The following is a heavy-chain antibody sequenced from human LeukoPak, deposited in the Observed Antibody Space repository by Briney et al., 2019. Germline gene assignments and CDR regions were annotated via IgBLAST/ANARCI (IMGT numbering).Heavy chain of an antibody. D-gene: IGHD3-16*01. CDR1: EFIISAFW. J-gene: IGHJ4*02. CDR2: INRDGSTK. CDR3: ARLWGDATIFDL. V-gene: IGHV3-7*03. Sequence: GGSLRLSCAASEFIISAFWMSWVRQAPGKGLEWVANINRDGSTKFYLDSVKGRFTVSRDNAKNLLFLQTNSLRAEDTGLYYCARLWGDATIFDLWGQGTLVTVSS.